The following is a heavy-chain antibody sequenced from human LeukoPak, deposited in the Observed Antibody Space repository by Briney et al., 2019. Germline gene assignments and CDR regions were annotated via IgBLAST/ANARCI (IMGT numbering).Heavy chain of an antibody. Sequence: GGSLRLSCAASGFTFDDYAMHWVRQALGKGLEWVSLISWDGGSTYYADSVKGRFTISRDNSKNSLYLQMNSLRAEDTALYYCAKDMFRRGYSYGSFDYWGQGTLVTVSS. CDR3: AKDMFRRGYSYGSFDY. CDR2: ISWDGGST. CDR1: GFTFDDYA. D-gene: IGHD5-18*01. V-gene: IGHV3-43D*03. J-gene: IGHJ4*02.